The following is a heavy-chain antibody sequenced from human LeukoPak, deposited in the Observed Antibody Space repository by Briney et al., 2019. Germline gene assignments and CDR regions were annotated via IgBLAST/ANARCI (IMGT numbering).Heavy chain of an antibody. CDR3: ARQVDTAMALFDY. J-gene: IGHJ4*02. D-gene: IGHD5-18*01. V-gene: IGHV4-39*01. CDR2: IYYSGST. CDR1: GGSISSSSYY. Sequence: PSETLSLTCTVSGGSISSSSYYWGWIRQPPGKGLEWIGSIYYSGSTYYNPSLKSRVIISVDTSKNQFSLKLSSVTAADTAVYYCARQVDTAMALFDYWGQGTLVTVSS.